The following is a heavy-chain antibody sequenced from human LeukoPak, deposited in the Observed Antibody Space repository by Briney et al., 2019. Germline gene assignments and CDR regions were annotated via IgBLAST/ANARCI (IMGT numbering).Heavy chain of an antibody. CDR3: ARETHYYDSSGYYYDY. V-gene: IGHV1-69*13. CDR2: IIPIFGTA. CDR1: GGTFSSYA. J-gene: IGHJ4*02. D-gene: IGHD3-22*01. Sequence: SVEVSCKASGGTFSSYAISWVRQAPGQGLEWMGGIIPIFGTANYAQKFQGRVTITADESTSTAYMELSSLRSEDTAVYYCARETHYYDSSGYYYDYWGQGTLVTVSS.